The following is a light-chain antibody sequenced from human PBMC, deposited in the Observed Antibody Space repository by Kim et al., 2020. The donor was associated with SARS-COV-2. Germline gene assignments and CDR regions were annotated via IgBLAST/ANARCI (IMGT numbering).Light chain of an antibody. CDR1: ASDVGDYDY. V-gene: IGLV2-14*03. CDR2: DVS. J-gene: IGLJ1*01. Sequence: GRSIPIPQTGPASDVGDYDYVSCYQQHPGKAPKLMIYDVSNRPSGVSDRFSGSKSGNTASLTISGLQAEDEADYFCSSYTTNSTYVFGNGTKVTVL. CDR3: SSYTTNSTYV.